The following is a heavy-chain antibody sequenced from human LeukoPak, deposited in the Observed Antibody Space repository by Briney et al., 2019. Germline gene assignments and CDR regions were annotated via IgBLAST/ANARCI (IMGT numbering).Heavy chain of an antibody. Sequence: GGSLRLSCAASGFTFSSYAMSWVRQAPGKGLEWVSVISGSGGSTYYADSVKGRFTISRDNSKNTLYLQMNSLRAEDTAVYYCAKAGSYSYGYFDYWGQGTLVTVSS. CDR1: GFTFSSYA. CDR2: ISGSGGST. J-gene: IGHJ4*02. D-gene: IGHD5-18*01. V-gene: IGHV3-23*01. CDR3: AKAGSYSYGYFDY.